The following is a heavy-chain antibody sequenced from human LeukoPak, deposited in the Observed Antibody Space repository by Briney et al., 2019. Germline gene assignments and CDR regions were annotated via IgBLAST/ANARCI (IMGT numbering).Heavy chain of an antibody. J-gene: IGHJ2*01. D-gene: IGHD3-22*01. CDR3: ARDLGRYYDSSGYYSQNWYFDL. Sequence: SETLSLTCTVSGGSISSYYWSWIRQPPGKGLEWIGYIYYSGSTNYNPSLKSRVTISVDTSKNQFPLKLSSVTAADTAVYYCARDLGRYYDSSGYYSQNWYFDLWGRGTLVTVSS. CDR2: IYYSGST. CDR1: GGSISSYY. V-gene: IGHV4-59*01.